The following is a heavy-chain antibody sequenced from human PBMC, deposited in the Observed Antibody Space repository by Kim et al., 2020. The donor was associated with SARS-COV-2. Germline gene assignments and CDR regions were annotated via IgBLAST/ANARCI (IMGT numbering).Heavy chain of an antibody. V-gene: IGHV3-9*01. D-gene: IGHD6-6*01. CDR3: AKDLQFASSSGYYYYGMDV. Sequence: KGRLTISRDNAKYSLYLQMNSLRAEDTALYYCAKDLQFASSSGYYYYGMDVWGQGTTVTVSS. J-gene: IGHJ6*02.